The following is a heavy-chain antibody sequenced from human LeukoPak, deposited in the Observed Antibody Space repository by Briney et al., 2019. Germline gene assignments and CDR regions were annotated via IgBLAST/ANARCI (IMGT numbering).Heavy chain of an antibody. Sequence: TSETMSLTCTVSGASISTDVYYWCWIRQPPGKGLEWIGSIYYSGRAYYNPSLKSRVTISVDTSKNQFSLNLSSVTAADTAMYYCARHFYYYDSSGYSFEYWGHGTLVTVSS. CDR2: IYYSGRA. CDR1: GASISTDVYY. CDR3: ARHFYYYDSSGYSFEY. V-gene: IGHV4-39*01. D-gene: IGHD3-22*01. J-gene: IGHJ4*01.